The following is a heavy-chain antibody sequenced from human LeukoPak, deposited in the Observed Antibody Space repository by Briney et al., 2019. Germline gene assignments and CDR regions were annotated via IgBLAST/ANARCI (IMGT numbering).Heavy chain of an antibody. V-gene: IGHV3-23*01. CDR2: ISSSADTT. D-gene: IGHD2-15*01. J-gene: IGHJ4*02. CDR3: AKRSCSDVACYHYFDY. Sequence: GGSLRLSCTPSGFTFSSHAMSWVRQAPGKGLEWVSAISSSADTTYYADSAKGRFTISRDNSKNTLDLHMSSLRAEDTAVYYCAKRSCSDVACYHYFDYWGQGTLVTVSS. CDR1: GFTFSSHA.